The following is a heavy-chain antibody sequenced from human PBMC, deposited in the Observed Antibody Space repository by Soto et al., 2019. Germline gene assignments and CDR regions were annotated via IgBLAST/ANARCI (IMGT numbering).Heavy chain of an antibody. CDR2: ITYNGDNT. D-gene: IGHD5-18*01. Sequence: GGSLRLSCAASGFTFISYAMTWVRQAPGKGLDWVSVITYNGDNTYYADSVKGRFTISRDNSKDTVDLQMNSLRAEDTAIYYCARYIRGPTVFYFDFWGPGVLVTVSS. CDR1: GFTFISYA. CDR3: ARYIRGPTVFYFDF. J-gene: IGHJ4*02. V-gene: IGHV3-23*01.